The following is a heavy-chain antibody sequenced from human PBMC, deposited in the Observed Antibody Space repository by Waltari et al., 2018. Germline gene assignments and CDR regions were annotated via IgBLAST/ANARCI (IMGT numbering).Heavy chain of an antibody. D-gene: IGHD6-13*01. J-gene: IGHJ6*03. CDR2: ISSSSSTI. V-gene: IGHV3-48*02. CDR1: GFTFSSYS. CDR3: AGLGYSSSWYPGKYYYMDV. Sequence: EVQLVESGGGLVQPGGSLRLSCAASGFTFSSYSMNWVLQAPGKGAEWVSYISSSSSTIYYADSVKGRFTISRDNAKNSLYLQMNSLRDEDTAVYYCAGLGYSSSWYPGKYYYMDVWGKGTTVTVSS.